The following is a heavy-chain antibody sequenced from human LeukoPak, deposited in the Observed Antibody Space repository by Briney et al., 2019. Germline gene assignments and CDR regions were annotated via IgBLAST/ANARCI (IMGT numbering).Heavy chain of an antibody. V-gene: IGHV4-30-4*08. CDR2: IYYSGST. CDR1: GGSISSGDYY. J-gene: IGHJ6*03. D-gene: IGHD3-16*01. CDR3: ARDSSLGGSPSMDV. Sequence: SETLSLTCTVSGGSISSGDYYWSWIRQPPGKGLEWIGYIYYSGSTYYNPSLKSRVTISVDTSKNQFSLKLSSVTAADTAVYYCARDSSLGGSPSMDVWGKGPRSPSP.